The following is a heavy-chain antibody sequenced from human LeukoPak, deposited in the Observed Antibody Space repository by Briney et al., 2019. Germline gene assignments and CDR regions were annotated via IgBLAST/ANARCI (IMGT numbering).Heavy chain of an antibody. Sequence: GGALRLSCAASGFTFSSYSMNWVRQAPGKGLERVSSTSSSSSYIYYADSVKGRFTISRDNAKNSLYLQMNSLRAEDTAVYYCAREGGITSYYYYMDVWGKGTTVTISS. J-gene: IGHJ6*03. CDR2: TSSSSSYI. CDR1: GFTFSSYS. CDR3: AREGGITSYYYYMDV. D-gene: IGHD3-16*01. V-gene: IGHV3-21*01.